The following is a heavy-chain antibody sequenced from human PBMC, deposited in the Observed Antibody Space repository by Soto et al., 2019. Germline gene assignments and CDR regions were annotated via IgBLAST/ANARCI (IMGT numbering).Heavy chain of an antibody. CDR1: GFTFSKHA. D-gene: IGHD2-21*01. Sequence: SLRLSCVASGFTFSKHALAWVRQAPGKGLEWVSAISGSGASTYDSDSVKGRFVISRDNSNNTLYLQMNSLKAEDTAVYYCAKTPGVITVISAFDHWGQGTQVTVSS. J-gene: IGHJ4*02. CDR2: ISGSGAST. V-gene: IGHV3-23*01. CDR3: AKTPGVITVISAFDH.